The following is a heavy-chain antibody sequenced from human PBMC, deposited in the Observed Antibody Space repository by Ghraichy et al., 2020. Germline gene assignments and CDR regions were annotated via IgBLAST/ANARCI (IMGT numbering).Heavy chain of an antibody. CDR3: ARDGYNNAVDV. Sequence: GGSLRLSCAASGFSFNNFWMSWVRQAPGKGLEWVANITPDGSDKYHVGSVKGRFTISRDNAKNSLYLEMNSLRADDTALYYCARDGYNNAVDVWGQGTTVTVSS. J-gene: IGHJ6*02. D-gene: IGHD5-12*01. CDR2: ITPDGSDK. CDR1: GFSFNNFW. V-gene: IGHV3-7*05.